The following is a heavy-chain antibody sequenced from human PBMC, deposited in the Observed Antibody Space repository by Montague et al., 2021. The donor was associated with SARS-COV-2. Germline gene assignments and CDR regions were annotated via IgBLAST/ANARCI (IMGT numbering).Heavy chain of an antibody. CDR3: ARFFRVGTSSAFDR. CDR2: VRGTGTT. Sequence: SETLSLTCDVSGASIMGYHWSWVRKPPGRGLEWIGDVRGTGTTNYNPSLHNRITISIDTSEGQFSLRLTSVTAADTAVYYCARFFRVGTSSAFDRWGQGIPVTVSS. J-gene: IGHJ4*02. V-gene: IGHV4-59*08. CDR1: GASIMGYH. D-gene: IGHD3-10*01.